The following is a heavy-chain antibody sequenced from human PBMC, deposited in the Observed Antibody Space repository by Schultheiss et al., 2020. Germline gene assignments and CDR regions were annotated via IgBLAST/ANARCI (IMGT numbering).Heavy chain of an antibody. Sequence: AAVKVSCKASGGTFTGYYMHWVRQAPGQGLEWMGWISAYNGNTNYAQKLQGRVTMTTDTSTSTAYMELRSLRSDDTAVYYCARDEGRGYYGMDVWGQGTTVTVSS. CDR3: ARDEGRGYYGMDV. V-gene: IGHV1-18*04. CDR1: GGTFTGYY. CDR2: ISAYNGNT. J-gene: IGHJ6*02.